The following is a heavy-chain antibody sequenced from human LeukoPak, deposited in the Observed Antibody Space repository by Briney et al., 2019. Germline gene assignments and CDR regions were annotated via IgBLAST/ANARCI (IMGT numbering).Heavy chain of an antibody. V-gene: IGHV1-58*01. CDR2: IIVGSGTT. CDR1: GFSFSNSA. D-gene: IGHD6-13*01. J-gene: IGHJ3*02. CDR3: AADPDAAAGTFAFDI. Sequence: GASVKVSCKSSGFSFSNSAVQWVRQARGQRLEWIGWIIVGSGTTNYAQSLQGRLTITRDMSTNTAYMELSSLRSEDTAVYYCAADPDAAAGTFAFDIWGQGTMVTVSS.